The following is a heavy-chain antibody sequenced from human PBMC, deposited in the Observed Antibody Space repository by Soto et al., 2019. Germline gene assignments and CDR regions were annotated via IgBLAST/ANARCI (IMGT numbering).Heavy chain of an antibody. J-gene: IGHJ4*02. D-gene: IGHD3-3*01. CDR2: IWYDRSNK. CDR1: GFTFSSYG. V-gene: IGHV3-33*01. CDR3: AREEGVGTFDD. Sequence: QVQLVESGGGVVQPGRSLRLSCAASGFTFSSYGMHWVRQAPGKGLEWVAVIWYDRSNKYYADSVKGRFTISRDNSKNTLNLQKNSLRAEDTAVYYCAREEGVGTFDDWGQGTLVTVSS.